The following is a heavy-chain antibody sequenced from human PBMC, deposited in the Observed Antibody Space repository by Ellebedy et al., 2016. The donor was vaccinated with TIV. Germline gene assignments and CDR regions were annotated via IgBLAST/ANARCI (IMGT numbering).Heavy chain of an antibody. V-gene: IGHV3-7*03. CDR2: IKQDGSEK. J-gene: IGHJ6*02. CDR3: ARDPLRGKPSRSAWDV. Sequence: GGSLRLSCAASGFTFSSYWMSWVRQAPGKGLEWVANIKQDGSEKYYVDSVKGRFTISRDNAKNSLYLQMNSLRAEDTAVYYCARDPLRGKPSRSAWDVWGQGTTVTVSS. CDR1: GFTFSSYW. D-gene: IGHD3-3*01.